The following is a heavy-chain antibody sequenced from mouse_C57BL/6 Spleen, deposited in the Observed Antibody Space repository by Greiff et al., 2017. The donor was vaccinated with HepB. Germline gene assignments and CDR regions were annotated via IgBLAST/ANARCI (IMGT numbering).Heavy chain of an antibody. CDR3: ARTGYDELAWFAY. J-gene: IGHJ3*01. D-gene: IGHD2-2*01. CDR2: ISGGGGNT. CDR1: GFTFSSYT. Sequence: EVQLVESGGGLVKPGGSLKLSCAASGFTFSSYTMSWVRQTPEKRLEWVATISGGGGNTYNPDSVKGRFTISRDNAKNTQDLQLSSLRSEDPALYYYARTGYDELAWFAYWGQGTLVTVSA. V-gene: IGHV5-9*01.